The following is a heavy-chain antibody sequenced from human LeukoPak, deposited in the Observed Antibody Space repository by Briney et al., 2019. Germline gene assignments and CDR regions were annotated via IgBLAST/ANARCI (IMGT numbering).Heavy chain of an antibody. Sequence: GESLKISCKGSGYTYTSYWIGWVRQMPGKGLEWMGIIYPGDSDTRYSPSFQGQVTISADKSISTAYLQWNSLKASDTAMYYCARLRYRHDYINYWGQGTLVTVSS. CDR1: GYTYTSYW. CDR2: IYPGDSDT. V-gene: IGHV5-51*01. D-gene: IGHD4-11*01. J-gene: IGHJ4*02. CDR3: ARLRYRHDYINY.